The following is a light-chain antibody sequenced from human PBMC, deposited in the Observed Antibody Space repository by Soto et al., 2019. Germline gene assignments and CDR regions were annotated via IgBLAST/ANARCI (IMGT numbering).Light chain of an antibody. CDR1: QDISIW. CDR2: TAS. CDR3: QQAYSFPLT. J-gene: IGKJ3*01. V-gene: IGKV1-12*01. Sequence: DIQMTQSPSSVSASVGHTVTITCRASQDISIWLAWYQQKPGRAPKLLIYTASSLQSGVPSRFRGSGSGTDFTLTITSLQPEDFATYYCQQAYSFPLTFGPGTKVDIK.